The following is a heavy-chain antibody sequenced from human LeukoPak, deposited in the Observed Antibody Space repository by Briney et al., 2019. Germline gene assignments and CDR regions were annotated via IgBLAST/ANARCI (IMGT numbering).Heavy chain of an antibody. D-gene: IGHD3-10*01. CDR3: ASLYYGSGSFDY. CDR2: IYYRGTT. V-gene: IGHV4-59*01. J-gene: IGHJ4*02. CDR1: GGSISSYY. Sequence: SETLSLTCTVSGGSISSYYWSWIRQPPGKGLEWIGYIYYRGTTNYNPSLKSRVTISVDTSKNQFSLKLTSVTAADTAVYYCASLYYGSGSFDYWGQGTLVTVSS.